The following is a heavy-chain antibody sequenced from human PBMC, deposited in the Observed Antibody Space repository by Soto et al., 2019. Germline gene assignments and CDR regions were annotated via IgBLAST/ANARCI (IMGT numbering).Heavy chain of an antibody. D-gene: IGHD1-26*01. V-gene: IGHV1-18*01. CDR2: IRPYNGDT. CDR1: GYSFSSYG. Sequence: GASVKVSCKASGYSFSSYGIVWVRQAPGQGLEWMGWIRPYNGDTNSAQKFQGRVTLTTDTPTSTAYMELRSLRYDDTAVYYCARRAEDHYFYYMGVWGKGTTVTVSS. J-gene: IGHJ6*03. CDR3: ARRAEDHYFYYMGV.